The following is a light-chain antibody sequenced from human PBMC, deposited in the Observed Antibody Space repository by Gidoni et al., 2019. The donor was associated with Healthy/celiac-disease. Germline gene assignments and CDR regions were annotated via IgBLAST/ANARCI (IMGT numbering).Light chain of an antibody. CDR1: QGSSNY. Sequence: DIQMTQSPSAMSASVGDRVTITCRASQGSSNYLAWFQQKPGKVPKRLIDAASSLQSGVPSRFSGSGSGTEFTLTISSLQPEDFATYYCLQHNSYPWTFGQGTKVEIK. CDR3: LQHNSYPWT. J-gene: IGKJ1*01. V-gene: IGKV1-17*03. CDR2: AAS.